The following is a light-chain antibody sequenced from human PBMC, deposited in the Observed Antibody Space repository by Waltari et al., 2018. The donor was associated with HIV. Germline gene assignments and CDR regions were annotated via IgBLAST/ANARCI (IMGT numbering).Light chain of an antibody. V-gene: IGKV3-20*01. CDR1: QNVDKNY. J-gene: IGKJ2*03. Sequence: EIVLTPSPGTLSLSPGERAILSCRASQNVDKNYLAWYHQKPGQAPRLLMYGASNRATGIPDRFSGSGSGTDFTLTISRLEPEDFAVYHCQHYVSSPYSFGQGTKLEI. CDR2: GAS. CDR3: QHYVSSPYS.